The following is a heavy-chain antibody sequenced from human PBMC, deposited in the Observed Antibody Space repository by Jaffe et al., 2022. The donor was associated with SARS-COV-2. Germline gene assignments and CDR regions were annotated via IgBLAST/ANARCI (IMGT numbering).Heavy chain of an antibody. CDR2: IIPILGLT. CDR3: VSTAGTNYYYHKGMDA. Sequence: QVQLVQSGAEVKKPGSSVKVSCKASGGTFSNDNMGWVRQAPGQGLEWMGKIIPILGLTNYAQKFQGRVTISADRSTNTGYMELRGLRSEDTAVYYCVSTAGTNYYYHKGMDAWGQGTAVTVSS. D-gene: IGHD3-10*01. J-gene: IGHJ6*02. V-gene: IGHV1-69*02. CDR1: GGTFSNDN.